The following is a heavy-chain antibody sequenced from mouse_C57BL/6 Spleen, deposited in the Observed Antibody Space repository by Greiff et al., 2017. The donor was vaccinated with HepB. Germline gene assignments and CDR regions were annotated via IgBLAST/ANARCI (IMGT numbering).Heavy chain of an antibody. Sequence: EVQVVESEGGLVQPGSSMKLSCTASGFTFSDYYMAWVRQVPEKGLEWVANINYDGSSTYYLDSLKSRFIISRDNAKNILYLQMSSLKSEDTATYYCARVGNYDAMDYWGQGASVTVSS. CDR2: INYDGSST. D-gene: IGHD2-1*01. CDR1: GFTFSDYY. V-gene: IGHV5-16*01. J-gene: IGHJ4*01. CDR3: ARVGNYDAMDY.